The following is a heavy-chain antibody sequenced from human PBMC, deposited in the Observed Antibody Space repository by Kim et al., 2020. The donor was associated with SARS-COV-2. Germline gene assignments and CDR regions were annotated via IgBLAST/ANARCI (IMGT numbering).Heavy chain of an antibody. D-gene: IGHD6-19*01. V-gene: IGHV4-59*09. Sequence: YNPSLKSRVTISVDTSKNQFSLKLSSVTAADTAVYYCARGGYSSGWIFDYWGQGTLVTVSS. J-gene: IGHJ4*02. CDR3: ARGGYSSGWIFDY.